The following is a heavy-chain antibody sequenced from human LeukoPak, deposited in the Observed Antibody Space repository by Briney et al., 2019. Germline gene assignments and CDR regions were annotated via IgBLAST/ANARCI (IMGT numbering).Heavy chain of an antibody. Sequence: EASVKVSCKVSGYTLTELSMHWVRQAPGKGLEWMGGFDPEDGETIYAQKFQGRVTMTEDTSTDTAYMELSSLRSEDTAVYYCATDFSPVRYSSSSGIDYWGQGTLVTVSS. CDR1: GYTLTELS. J-gene: IGHJ4*02. D-gene: IGHD6-6*01. V-gene: IGHV1-24*01. CDR2: FDPEDGET. CDR3: ATDFSPVRYSSSSGIDY.